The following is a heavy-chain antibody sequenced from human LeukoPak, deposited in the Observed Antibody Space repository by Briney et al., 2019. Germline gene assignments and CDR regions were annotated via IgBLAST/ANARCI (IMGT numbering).Heavy chain of an antibody. Sequence: GGSLRLSCAASGFTCNDFALTWVRQAQGKGLEWVSSIGDAGTYYADSVKGRFTISRDNSKNMLYLQLNSLRAGDTAMYYCAKNLGPFDVRGQGTMVTVSS. CDR2: IGDAGT. CDR1: GFTCNDFA. CDR3: AKNLGPFDV. D-gene: IGHD3-16*01. J-gene: IGHJ3*01. V-gene: IGHV3-23*01.